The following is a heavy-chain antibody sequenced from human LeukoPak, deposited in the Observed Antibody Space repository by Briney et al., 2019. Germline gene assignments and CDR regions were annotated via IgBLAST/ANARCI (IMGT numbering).Heavy chain of an antibody. CDR3: ARGSAPYEPYYYYMDV. D-gene: IGHD3-22*01. CDR1: GGSISSYY. J-gene: IGHJ6*03. Sequence: PSETLSLTCTVSGGSISSYYWSWIRQPPGKGLEWIGYIYYSGSTNYNPSLKSRVTISVDTSKNQFSLKLSSVTAADTAVYYCARGSAPYEPYYYYMDVWGKGTTVTISS. CDR2: IYYSGST. V-gene: IGHV4-59*01.